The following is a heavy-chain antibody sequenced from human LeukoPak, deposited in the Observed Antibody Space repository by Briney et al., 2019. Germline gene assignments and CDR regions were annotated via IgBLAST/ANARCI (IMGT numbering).Heavy chain of an antibody. V-gene: IGHV1-46*01. CDR1: GYTFTSYY. J-gene: IGHJ5*02. CDR2: INPSGGST. Sequence: ASVKVSCKASGYTFTSYYMHWVRQAPGQGLEWMGIINPSGGSTSYAQRFQGRVTMTRDMSTSTDYMELSSLRSEDTAVYYCARDNSVGDTAWWFDPWGQGTLVTVSS. CDR3: ARDNSVGDTAWWFDP. D-gene: IGHD1-26*01.